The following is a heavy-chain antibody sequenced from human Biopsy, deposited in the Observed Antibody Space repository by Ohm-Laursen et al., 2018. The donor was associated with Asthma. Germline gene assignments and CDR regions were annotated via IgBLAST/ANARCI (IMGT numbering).Heavy chain of an antibody. D-gene: IGHD2-2*01. CDR2: MYYGKTT. Sequence: SDTLSLTCTVSGASITSSAYYWGWIRQPPGKGLVWIGSMYYGKTTYYSPSLKGRVTISVDTSKNHFSLFLSSVTAADTAVYYCARHDHRWDTYADFWGQGALVTVSS. J-gene: IGHJ4*02. CDR1: GASITSSAYY. CDR3: ARHDHRWDTYADF. V-gene: IGHV4-39*01.